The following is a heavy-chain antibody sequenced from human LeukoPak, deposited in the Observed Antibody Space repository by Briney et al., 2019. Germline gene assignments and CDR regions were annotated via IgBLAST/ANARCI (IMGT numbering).Heavy chain of an antibody. CDR2: ISYDGSNK. V-gene: IGHV3-30*04. CDR1: GFTFSSYA. Sequence: AGGSLRLSCAASGFTFSSYAMHWVRQAPGKGLEWVAVISYDGSNKYYADSVKGRFTISRDNSKNTLYLQMNSLRAEDTAVYYCARDQVYFDYWGQGTLVTVSS. CDR3: ARDQVYFDY. J-gene: IGHJ4*02.